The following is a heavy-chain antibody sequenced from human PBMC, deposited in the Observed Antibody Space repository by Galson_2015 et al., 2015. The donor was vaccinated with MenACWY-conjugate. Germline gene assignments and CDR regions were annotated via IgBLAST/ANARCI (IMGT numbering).Heavy chain of an antibody. CDR2: FNPDDGET. CDR1: GYTLTELS. J-gene: IGHJ6*02. D-gene: IGHD3-10*01. V-gene: IGHV1-24*01. CDR3: ASDGEAEFYHGMDV. Sequence: SVKVSCKVSGYTLTELSMHWVRQAPGKGLEWMEGFNPDDGETIFAQKFQGRVTITEDTSTDTAYMELSSLTSEDTAVYFCASDGEAEFYHGMDVWGQGTTVTVPS.